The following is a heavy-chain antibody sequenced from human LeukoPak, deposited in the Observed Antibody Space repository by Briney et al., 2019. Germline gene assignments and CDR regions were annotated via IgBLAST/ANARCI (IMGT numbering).Heavy chain of an antibody. D-gene: IGHD3-22*01. CDR3: ARDPILAYDSSGYYYSRFDH. Sequence: ASVKVSCKASGYTFTSYGISWVRQAPGQGLEWMGWISAYNGNTNYAQKLQGRVTMTTDTSTSTAYMELRSLRSDDTAVYYCARDPILAYDSSGYYYSRFDHWGQGTLVTVSS. CDR1: GYTFTSYG. V-gene: IGHV1-18*01. CDR2: ISAYNGNT. J-gene: IGHJ4*02.